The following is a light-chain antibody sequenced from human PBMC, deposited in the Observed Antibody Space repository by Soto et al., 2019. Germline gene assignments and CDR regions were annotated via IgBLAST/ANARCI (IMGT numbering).Light chain of an antibody. Sequence: IQMTQSPSTLSASVGDRVTITCRASQSISSYLNWYQQKPGKAPKLLIYAASSLQSGVPSRFSGSGSGTEVTLTISSLQPDDFATYYCQHYNSYSEAFGQGTKVDIK. CDR1: QSISSY. J-gene: IGKJ1*01. CDR2: AAS. CDR3: QHYNSYSEA. V-gene: IGKV1-5*01.